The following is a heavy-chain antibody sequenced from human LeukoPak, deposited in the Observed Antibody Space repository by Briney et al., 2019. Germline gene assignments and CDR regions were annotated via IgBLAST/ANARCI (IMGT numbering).Heavy chain of an antibody. V-gene: IGHV3-23*01. Sequence: PGGSLRLSCAASGFTFSSYAMSWVRQAPGKGLEWVSAISGSGGSTYYADSVKGRFTISRDNSKNTLYLQMNSLRAEDTAVYYCARVGEMGDAFDIWGQGTMVTVSS. CDR1: GFTFSSYA. CDR3: ARVGEMGDAFDI. D-gene: IGHD5-24*01. J-gene: IGHJ3*02. CDR2: ISGSGGST.